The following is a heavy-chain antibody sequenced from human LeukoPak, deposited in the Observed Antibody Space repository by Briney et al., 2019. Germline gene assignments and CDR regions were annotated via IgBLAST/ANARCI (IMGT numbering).Heavy chain of an antibody. J-gene: IGHJ4*02. CDR3: STDAGAPYGNYANHFEF. V-gene: IGHV3-33*03. CDR1: GLTLSNYG. Sequence: RTSLRLSCVASGLTLSNYGVHWVRPAPAKGLEWVAVIWYYGTLIYYGHSLNGRFTLSRDNSKGTVYLELDNPGADDTDMHYFSTDAGAPYGNYANHFEFWGQGTLVTVSS. CDR2: IWYYGTLI. D-gene: IGHD4-17*01.